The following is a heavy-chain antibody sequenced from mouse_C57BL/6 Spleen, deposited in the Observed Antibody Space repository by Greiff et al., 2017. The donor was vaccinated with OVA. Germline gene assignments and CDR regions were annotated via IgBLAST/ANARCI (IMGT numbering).Heavy chain of an antibody. CDR1: GYTFTSYW. J-gene: IGHJ1*03. Sequence: KESCKASGYTFTSYWMQWVKQRPGQGLEWIGEIDPSDSYTNYNQKFKGKATLTVGTSSSTAYMQLSSLTSEDSAVYYCAISSVVARYIDVWGTGTTVTVSS. V-gene: IGHV1-50*01. CDR3: AISSVVARYIDV. D-gene: IGHD1-1*01. CDR2: IDPSDSYT.